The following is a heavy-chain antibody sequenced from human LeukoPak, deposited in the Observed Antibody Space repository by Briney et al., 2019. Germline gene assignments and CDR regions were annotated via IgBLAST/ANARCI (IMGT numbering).Heavy chain of an antibody. J-gene: IGHJ5*02. D-gene: IGHD2-15*01. V-gene: IGHV1-2*06. CDR2: INPNSGGT. CDR1: GYTFTGYY. Sequence: ASVKVSCKASGYTFTGYYMHWVRQAPGQGVEWMGRINPNSGGTNYAQKFQGRVTITRDTSISTAYMELSRLRSDDTAVYYCARDPLYCSGGSCHTNWFDPWGQGTLVTVSS. CDR3: ARDPLYCSGGSCHTNWFDP.